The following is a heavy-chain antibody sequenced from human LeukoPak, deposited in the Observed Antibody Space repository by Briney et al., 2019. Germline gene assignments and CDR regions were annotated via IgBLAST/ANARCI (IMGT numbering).Heavy chain of an antibody. Sequence: PGGSLRLSCAASGFIFDEYAMYWVRHAPGKGLEWVSGISWNSGTIDYADSVKGRFTVSRDNAKNSLYLQMNSLRAEDTAFYYCAKGLSGVLTPVDYWGQGTLVTVSS. J-gene: IGHJ4*02. D-gene: IGHD3-3*01. CDR2: ISWNSGTI. V-gene: IGHV3-9*01. CDR1: GFIFDEYA. CDR3: AKGLSGVLTPVDY.